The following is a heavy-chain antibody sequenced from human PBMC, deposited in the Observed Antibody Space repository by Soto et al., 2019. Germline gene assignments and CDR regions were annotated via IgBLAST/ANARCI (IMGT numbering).Heavy chain of an antibody. CDR3: ARVGGVGAPPGTDF. Sequence: QLVQSGAEVKKPGSSVKISCKASGGTFSSYVISWLRQAPGQGLEWMGGVIPILGQAYYAPNLQGRVTITADGSTRTAYMELNRLTSAGTAVYFCARVGGVGAPPGTDFWGQGTLVTVSS. D-gene: IGHD1-26*01. CDR1: GGTFSSYV. V-gene: IGHV1-69*01. CDR2: VIPILGQA. J-gene: IGHJ4*02.